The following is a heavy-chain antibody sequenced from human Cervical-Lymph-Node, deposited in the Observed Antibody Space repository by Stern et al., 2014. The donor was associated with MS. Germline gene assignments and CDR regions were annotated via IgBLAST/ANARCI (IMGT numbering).Heavy chain of an antibody. J-gene: IGHJ4*02. Sequence: QVQLQESGPGLVKPSETLSLTCSVSGGSIRSYYWSWIRQPPGKGLEWIGYIYYRGSINYNPSLKSRVTISVDTSKNQFSLNLSPVTAADTAVYYCARATDILTGHYPYYFDYWVQGTLVTFSS. D-gene: IGHD3-9*01. CDR3: ARATDILTGHYPYYFDY. CDR2: IYYRGSI. V-gene: IGHV4-59*01. CDR1: GGSIRSYY.